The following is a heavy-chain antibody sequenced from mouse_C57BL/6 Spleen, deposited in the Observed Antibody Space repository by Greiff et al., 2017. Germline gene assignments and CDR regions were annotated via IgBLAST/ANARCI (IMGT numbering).Heavy chain of an antibody. CDR3: ARQIYDY. CDR2: ISSGGSYT. V-gene: IGHV5-6*01. Sequence: EVQVVESGGDLVKPGGSLKLSCAASGFTFSSYGMSWVRQTPDKRLEWVATISSGGSYTYYPDSVKGRFTISRDNAKNTLYLQMSSLKSEDTAMYYCARQIYDYWGQGTTLTVSS. CDR1: GFTFSSYG. D-gene: IGHD2-1*01. J-gene: IGHJ2*01.